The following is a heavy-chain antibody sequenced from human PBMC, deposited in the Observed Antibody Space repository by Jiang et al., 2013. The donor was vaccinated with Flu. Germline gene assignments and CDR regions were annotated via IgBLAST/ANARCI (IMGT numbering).Heavy chain of an antibody. J-gene: IGHJ5*02. CDR1: GDSVSGNSAA. Sequence: SQTLSLTCAISGDSVSGNSAAWNWIRQSPSRGLEWLGRIYYTSKWYDDYAVSMKGRITINPDTSKNQFSLQLDSVTPEDTAVYYCARGADGSSAHWNWFDPWGQGTLVTVSS. CDR3: ARGADGSSAHWNWFDP. CDR2: IYYTSKWYD. V-gene: IGHV6-1*01. D-gene: IGHD6-6*01.